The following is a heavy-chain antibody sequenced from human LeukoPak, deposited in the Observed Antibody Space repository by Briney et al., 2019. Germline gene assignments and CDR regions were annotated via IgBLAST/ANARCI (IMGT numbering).Heavy chain of an antibody. Sequence: SETLSLTCTVSGGSISGYHRTWIRQPPGKGLEFIGYFSYSGSTNYSPSLRSRVTISVDTSKNQFSLNLSSVTAADTAVYFCATLPEDFSSRTTYWGQGTLVTVSS. CDR2: FSYSGST. V-gene: IGHV4-59*01. CDR1: GGSISGYH. CDR3: ATLPEDFSSRTTY. D-gene: IGHD4-17*01. J-gene: IGHJ4*02.